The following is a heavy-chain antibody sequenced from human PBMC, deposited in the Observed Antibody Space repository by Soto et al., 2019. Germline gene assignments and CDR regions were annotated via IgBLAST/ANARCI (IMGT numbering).Heavy chain of an antibody. CDR2: IVVGSGNT. J-gene: IGHJ4*02. CDR1: GFTFSSSA. CDR3: AADRAKRYGGSYAGPEPIDY. V-gene: IGHV1-58*01. Sequence: QMQLVQSGPEVKKPGTSVKVSCKASGFTFSSSAVQWVRQARGQRLEWIGWIVVGSGNTNYAQKLQGRVTITRDMSTNTAYMELSSLRSEDTAVYYCAADRAKRYGGSYAGPEPIDYWGQGTLVTVSS. D-gene: IGHD1-26*01.